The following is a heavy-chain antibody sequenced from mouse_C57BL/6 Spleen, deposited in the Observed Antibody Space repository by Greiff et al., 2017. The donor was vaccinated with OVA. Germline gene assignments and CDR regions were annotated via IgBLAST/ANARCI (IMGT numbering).Heavy chain of an antibody. V-gene: IGHV5-17*01. D-gene: IGHD2-5*01. CDR1: GFTFSDYG. J-gene: IGHJ2*01. Sequence: EVKLVESGGGLVKPGGSLKLSCAASGFTFSDYGMHWVRQAPEKGLEWVAYISSGSSTIYYADTVKGRFTISRDNAKNTLFLQMTSLRSEDTAMYYCAREFPYSNWFDYWGQGTTLTVSS. CDR2: ISSGSSTI. CDR3: AREFPYSNWFDY.